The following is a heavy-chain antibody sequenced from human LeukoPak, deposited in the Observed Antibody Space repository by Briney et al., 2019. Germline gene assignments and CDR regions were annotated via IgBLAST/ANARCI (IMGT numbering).Heavy chain of an antibody. CDR2: ISAYNGNT. V-gene: IGHV1-18*01. CDR3: ARDRLADTAMVTSGY. CDR1: GYTFTSYG. D-gene: IGHD5-18*01. J-gene: IGHJ4*02. Sequence: ASVKVSCKASGYTFTSYGISWVRQAPGQGLEWMGWISAYNGNTYYVQKLQGRVTMTTDTSTSTAYMELGSLRSDDTAVYYCARDRLADTAMVTSGYWGQGTLVTVSS.